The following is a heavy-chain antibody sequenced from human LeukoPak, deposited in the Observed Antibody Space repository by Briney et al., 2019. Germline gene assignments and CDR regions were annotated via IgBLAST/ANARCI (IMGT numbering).Heavy chain of an antibody. J-gene: IGHJ4*02. D-gene: IGHD6-19*01. CDR2: IYTSGST. Sequence: SEALSLTCTVSGGSISSGNYYWTWIRQPAGKGLEWIGHIYTSGSTNYNPSLKSRVTISVDTSKNQFSLKLTSVTAADTAVYYCTRGERLGLDSWGQGTLVTVSS. V-gene: IGHV4-61*09. CDR1: GGSISSGNYY. CDR3: TRGERLGLDS.